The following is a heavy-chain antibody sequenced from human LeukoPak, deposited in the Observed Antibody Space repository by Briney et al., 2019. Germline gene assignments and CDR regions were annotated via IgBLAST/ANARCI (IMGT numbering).Heavy chain of an antibody. V-gene: IGHV3-9*01. CDR3: ASRYSSGWSRGFDY. CDR2: ISWNSGSI. Sequence: GGSLRLSCAASGFTFYDYAMHWVRQAPGKGLEWVSGISWNSGSIGYADSVKGRFTISRDNAKNSLYLQMNSLRAEDTAVYYCASRYSSGWSRGFDYWGQGTLVTVSS. CDR1: GFTFYDYA. D-gene: IGHD6-19*01. J-gene: IGHJ4*02.